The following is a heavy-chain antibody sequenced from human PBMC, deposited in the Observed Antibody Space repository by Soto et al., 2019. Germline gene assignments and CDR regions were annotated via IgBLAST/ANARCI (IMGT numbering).Heavy chain of an antibody. J-gene: IGHJ4*02. D-gene: IGHD6-13*01. CDR2: IIPIFGTA. V-gene: IGHV1-69*13. CDR1: GGTFSSYA. CDR3: ASGFIAAAVTGFDY. Sequence: SVKVSCKASGGTFSSYAIIWVRQAPGQGLEWMGGIIPIFGTANYAQKFQGRVTITADESTSTAYMELSSLRSEDTAVYYCASGFIAAAVTGFDYWGQGTLVTVSS.